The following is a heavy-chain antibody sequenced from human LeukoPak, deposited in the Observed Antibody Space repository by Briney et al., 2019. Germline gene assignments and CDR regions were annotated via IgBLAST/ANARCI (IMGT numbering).Heavy chain of an antibody. Sequence: TGGSLGLSCAASGFTFSNAWMSWVRQAPGKGLEWVGRIKSKTDGGTTDYAAPVKGRFTISRDDSKNTLYLQMNSLKTEDTAVYYCTTTGYSYGYYPLGFAYWGQGTLVTVSS. CDR3: TTTGYSYGYYPLGFAY. J-gene: IGHJ4*02. V-gene: IGHV3-15*01. CDR1: GFTFSNAW. D-gene: IGHD5-18*01. CDR2: IKSKTDGGTT.